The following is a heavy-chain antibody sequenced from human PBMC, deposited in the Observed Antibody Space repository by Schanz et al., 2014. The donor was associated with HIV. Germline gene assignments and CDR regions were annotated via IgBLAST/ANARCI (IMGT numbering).Heavy chain of an antibody. Sequence: QVQLVESGGGLVKAGGSLRLSCAASGFTFSSYGMHWVRQAPGKGLEWVAVIWYDGSNKYYADSVKGRFTISRDNSKNTLYLQMNSLTVDDTAVYYCARGRNGMGVWGPGTTVTVSS. CDR3: ARGRNGMGV. J-gene: IGHJ6*02. CDR2: IWYDGSNK. V-gene: IGHV3-33*01. CDR1: GFTFSSYG.